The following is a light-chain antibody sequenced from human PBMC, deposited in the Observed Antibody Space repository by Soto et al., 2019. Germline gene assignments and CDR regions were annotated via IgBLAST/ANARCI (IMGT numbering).Light chain of an antibody. Sequence: DIVMTQSPLSLPVTPGEPASISCRSSQSLLHSNGFLFLDWYLQTPVQSPELLIYLGSNRAYGVPHRFSGSESGTDFTLKISRVQADDVGVYYCMQALQLPRTFGQGTKLESK. J-gene: IGKJ2*01. V-gene: IGKV2-28*01. CDR1: QSLLHSNGFLF. CDR2: LGS. CDR3: MQALQLPRT.